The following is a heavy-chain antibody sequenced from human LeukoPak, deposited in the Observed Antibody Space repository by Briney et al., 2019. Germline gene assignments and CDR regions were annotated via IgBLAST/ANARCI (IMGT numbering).Heavy chain of an antibody. CDR2: ISGSGGGT. D-gene: IGHD1-26*01. J-gene: IGHJ4*02. CDR3: AKLGELPQFDY. Sequence: GGSLRLSCAASGFTFSTYAMSWVRQAAGKGLEWVSLISGSGGGTYYADSVKGRFTISRDNSKNTLYLQMNSLRAEDTAVYYCAKLGELPQFDYWGQGTLVTVSS. CDR1: GFTFSTYA. V-gene: IGHV3-23*01.